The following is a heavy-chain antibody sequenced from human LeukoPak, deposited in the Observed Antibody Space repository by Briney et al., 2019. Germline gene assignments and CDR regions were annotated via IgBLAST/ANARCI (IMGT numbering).Heavy chain of an antibody. J-gene: IGHJ3*02. V-gene: IGHV4-34*01. CDR2: INHSGST. Sequence: SETLSLTCAVYGGSFSGYYWSWIRQPPGKGLEWIGEINHSGSTNYNPSLKSRVTISVDTSKNQFSLKLSSVTAADTAVYYCASFSGDYRAFDIWGQGTMVTVSS. CDR1: GGSFSGYY. CDR3: ASFSGDYRAFDI. D-gene: IGHD4-17*01.